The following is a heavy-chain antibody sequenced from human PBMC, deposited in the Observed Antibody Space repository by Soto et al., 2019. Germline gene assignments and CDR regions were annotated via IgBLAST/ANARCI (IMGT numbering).Heavy chain of an antibody. V-gene: IGHV3-21*01. CDR2: ISSSSSYI. CDR1: GFTFSSYS. Sequence: GGSLRLSCAASGFTFSSYSMNWVRQAPGKGLEWVSSISSSSSYIYYADPVKGRFTISRDNAKNSLYLQMNSLRAEDTAVYYCARDLAVVTDPGGLDYWGQGTLVTVSS. D-gene: IGHD2-21*02. J-gene: IGHJ4*02. CDR3: ARDLAVVTDPGGLDY.